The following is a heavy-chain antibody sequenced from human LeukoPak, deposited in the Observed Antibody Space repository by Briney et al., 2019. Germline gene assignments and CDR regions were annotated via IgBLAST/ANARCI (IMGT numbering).Heavy chain of an antibody. J-gene: IGHJ5*02. Sequence: SETLSLTCTVSGGSISSYYWSWIRQPPGKGLEWIGYIYYSGSTNYNPSLKSRVTISVDTSKNQFSLKLSSVTAADTAVYYCARDSRSGVDWFDPWGQGPLVTVSS. CDR3: ARDSRSGVDWFDP. D-gene: IGHD3-10*01. CDR2: IYYSGST. V-gene: IGHV4-59*01. CDR1: GGSISSYY.